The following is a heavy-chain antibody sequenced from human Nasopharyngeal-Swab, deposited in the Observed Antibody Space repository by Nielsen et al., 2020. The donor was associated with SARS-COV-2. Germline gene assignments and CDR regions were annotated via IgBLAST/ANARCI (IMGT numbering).Heavy chain of an antibody. J-gene: IGHJ6*03. CDR2: ISSSSSYI. D-gene: IGHD2-2*01. Sequence: GESLKISCAASGFTFSSYSMNWVRQAPGKGLEWVSPISSSSSYIYYADSVKGRFTISRDNAKNSLYLQMNSLRAEDTAVYYCASDYCSSTSCYFGADYYYMDVWGKGTTVTVSS. V-gene: IGHV3-21*01. CDR3: ASDYCSSTSCYFGADYYYMDV. CDR1: GFTFSSYS.